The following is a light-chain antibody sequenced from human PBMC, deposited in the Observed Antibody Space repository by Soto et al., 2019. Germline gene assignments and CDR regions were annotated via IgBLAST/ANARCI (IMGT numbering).Light chain of an antibody. J-gene: IGLJ1*01. CDR1: SSDDGGYNF. CDR3: SFYMITSTLGF. V-gene: IGLV2-14*03. Sequence: QSGLTQPASVSGSPGQSITISCTGTSSDDGGYNFVSWYQQHPGKPPKLIIFDVTDRPSGVSNRFSGSKSGNTASLNISGLLAEDEADYYCSFYMITSTLGFFLTGNKVPV. CDR2: DVT.